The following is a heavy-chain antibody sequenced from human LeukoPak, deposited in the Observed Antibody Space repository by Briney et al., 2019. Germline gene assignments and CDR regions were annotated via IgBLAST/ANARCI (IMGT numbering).Heavy chain of an antibody. D-gene: IGHD6-13*01. CDR1: GFTFNNYG. CDR3: AKRMGPSIAAADLDY. Sequence: PGGSLRLSCAASGFTFNNYGMHWVRQAPGKGLEWVALIWYDGSNKYYADSVKGRFTISRDNSKNTLYLQMNSLRVEDTAVYYCAKRMGPSIAAADLDYWGQGTLVTVSP. CDR2: IWYDGSNK. J-gene: IGHJ4*02. V-gene: IGHV3-33*06.